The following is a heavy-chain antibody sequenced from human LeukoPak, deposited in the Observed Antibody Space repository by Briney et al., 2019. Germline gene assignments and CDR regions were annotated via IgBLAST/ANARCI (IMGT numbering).Heavy chain of an antibody. D-gene: IGHD2-15*01. Sequence: PGGSLRLSCAASGFTFDDYGMSWVRQAPGKGLEWVSGINWNGGSTGYADSVKGRFTISRDNAKNSLYLQMNSLRAEDTALYYCVICSGGSCYSGAFDIWGQGTMVTVSS. CDR2: INWNGGST. CDR3: VICSGGSCYSGAFDI. V-gene: IGHV3-20*04. J-gene: IGHJ3*02. CDR1: GFTFDDYG.